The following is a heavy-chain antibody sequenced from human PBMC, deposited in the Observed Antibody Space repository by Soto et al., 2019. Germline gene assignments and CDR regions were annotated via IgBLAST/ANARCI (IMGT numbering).Heavy chain of an antibody. CDR1: GGSISSSSYY. CDR3: ARHFVAVVIKGWGY. D-gene: IGHD3-10*01. CDR2: IFYSGST. Sequence: SETLSLTCTVSGGSISSSSYYWGWIRQPPGKGLEWIGSIFYSGSTYYNPSLKSRVTISVDTSKNQFSLKLTSVTAADTAVYYCARHFVAVVIKGWGYWGQGTLVTVS. V-gene: IGHV4-39*01. J-gene: IGHJ4*02.